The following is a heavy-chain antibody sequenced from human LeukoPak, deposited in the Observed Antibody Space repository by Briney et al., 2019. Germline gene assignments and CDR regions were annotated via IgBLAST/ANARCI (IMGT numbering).Heavy chain of an antibody. J-gene: IGHJ4*02. CDR2: IYYSGST. CDR3: AGQGGRYFDWLLYRY. V-gene: IGHV4-39*01. D-gene: IGHD3-9*01. Sequence: SETLSLTCTVSGGSISSSSYYWGWIRQPPGKGLEWIGSIYYSGSTYYNPSLKSRVTISVDTPKNQFSLKLSSVTAADTAVYYCAGQGGRYFDWLLYRYWGQGTLVTVSS. CDR1: GGSISSSSYY.